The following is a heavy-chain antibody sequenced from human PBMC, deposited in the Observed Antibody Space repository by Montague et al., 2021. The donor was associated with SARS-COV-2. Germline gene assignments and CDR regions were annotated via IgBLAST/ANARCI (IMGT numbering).Heavy chain of an antibody. D-gene: IGHD3-22*01. CDR2: IYYTGST. J-gene: IGHJ3*01. CDR1: GVSVNNYY. Sequence: SETLSLTCSVSGVSVNNYYWAWIRQTPEKGLEWIGYIYYTGSTNYNPSLRNRITISIDTSANQFSLKLRSVTPADTAVYYCVRDFYDTSDYFQGTFDVWGNGTVAPFSS. CDR3: VRDFYDTSDYFQGTFDV. V-gene: IGHV4-59*02.